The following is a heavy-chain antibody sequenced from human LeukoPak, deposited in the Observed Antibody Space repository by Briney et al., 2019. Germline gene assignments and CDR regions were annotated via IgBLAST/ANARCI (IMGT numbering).Heavy chain of an antibody. J-gene: IGHJ6*02. CDR1: GFIFDTHT. V-gene: IGHV3-23*01. CDR3: VRRAAVRGMDF. CDR2: ISGSGDST. D-gene: IGHD1-14*01. Sequence: RGSLRLSCTASGFIFDTHTLTWVCQAPGKGLEWVASISGSGDSTNYGDSVKGRFTISRDNFKRTVHLEMSNLRADDTAMYYCVRRAAVRGMDFWGLGTTVIVSS.